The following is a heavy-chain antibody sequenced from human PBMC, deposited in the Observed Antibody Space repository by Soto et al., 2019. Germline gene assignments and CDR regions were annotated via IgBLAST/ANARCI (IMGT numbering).Heavy chain of an antibody. CDR3: VRDDDNDDNGLDY. CDR2: ISSSSSTI. CDR1: GFKFSNYS. D-gene: IGHD1-1*01. J-gene: IGHJ4*02. Sequence: GRFLRLSYAAAGFKFSNYSGSRISQNTGKGLEWVSYISSSSSTIYYADSVKGRFTISRDNSKNTLYLQMNSLRAEDTAVYYCVRDDDNDDNGLDYWGQGTLVTVSS. V-gene: IGHV3-48*01.